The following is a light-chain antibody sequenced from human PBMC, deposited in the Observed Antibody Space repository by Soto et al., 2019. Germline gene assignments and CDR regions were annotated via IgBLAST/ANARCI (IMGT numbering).Light chain of an antibody. V-gene: IGKV1-5*03. J-gene: IGKJ1*01. CDR1: QSISSW. Sequence: DIQMTQSPSTLSASVGDRVTIVCRASQSISSWLAWYQQKPGKAPKLLIYKASNLETGVPSRFRGSGSGTEFTLTISSLQPDDFATYYCQQYNSYLWTFGQGTKVDIK. CDR3: QQYNSYLWT. CDR2: KAS.